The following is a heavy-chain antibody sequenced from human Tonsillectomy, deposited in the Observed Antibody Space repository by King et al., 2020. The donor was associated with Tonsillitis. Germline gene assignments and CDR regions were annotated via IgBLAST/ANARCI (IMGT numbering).Heavy chain of an antibody. D-gene: IGHD2-15*01. V-gene: IGHV4-39*07. CDR3: ARRPPHCSGGSCYSSIGWFDP. CDR1: GGSISSSSYY. CDR2: IYYTGST. J-gene: IGHJ5*02. Sequence: QLQESGPGQVKPSETLSLTCTVSGGSISSSSYYWGWIRQPPGKGLEWIGSIYYTGSTFYNPSLKSRVTISVDTSKNQFSLKLSSVTAADTAVYYCARRPPHCSGGSCYSSIGWFDPWGQGTLVTVSS.